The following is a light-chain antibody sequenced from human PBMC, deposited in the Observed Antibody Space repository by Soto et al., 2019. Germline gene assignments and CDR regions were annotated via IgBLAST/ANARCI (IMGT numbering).Light chain of an antibody. Sequence: QAVVTQPPSVSGAPGQRVTISCTGSSSNIGAGYDVQWYQQLPGAAPKLLIFGNSNRPSGVPDRFSGSRSGTSASLAITGLQAEDEADYFCQSYDISLSVSVILGGGTQLTVL. CDR3: QSYDISLSVSVI. CDR2: GNS. CDR1: SSNIGAGYD. J-gene: IGLJ2*01. V-gene: IGLV1-40*01.